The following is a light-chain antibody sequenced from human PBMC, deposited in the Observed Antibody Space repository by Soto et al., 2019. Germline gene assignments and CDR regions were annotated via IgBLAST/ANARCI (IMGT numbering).Light chain of an antibody. V-gene: IGLV2-14*03. J-gene: IGLJ3*02. CDR2: DVN. CDR1: SSDVGSTFNY. Sequence: QSALTQPASVSGSPGQSITISCTGTSSDVGSTFNYVSWYQHHPGKAPRLIMSDVNHRPSGVSDRFSGSKSGNTASLTISGLQAEVEGHYFCSAYSTGSTPVLFGGGTKLTVL. CDR3: SAYSTGSTPVL.